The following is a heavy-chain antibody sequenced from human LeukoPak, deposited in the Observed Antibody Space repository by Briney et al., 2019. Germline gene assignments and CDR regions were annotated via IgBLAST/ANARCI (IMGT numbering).Heavy chain of an antibody. CDR2: IIPIFGTA. J-gene: IGHJ5*02. V-gene: IGHV1-69*13. D-gene: IGHD2-15*01. CDR3: ARMSGYCSGDSCYGNNWFDP. CDR1: GGTFSSYA. Sequence: SVKVSCKASGGTFSSYAITWVRQAPGQGLEWMGGIIPIFGTANYAQKFQGRVTITADESTSTAYMELIRLTSEDTAVYYCARMSGYCSGDSCYGNNWFDPWGQGTLVTVSS.